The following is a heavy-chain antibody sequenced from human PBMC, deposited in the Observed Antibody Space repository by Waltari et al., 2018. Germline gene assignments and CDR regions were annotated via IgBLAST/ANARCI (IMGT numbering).Heavy chain of an antibody. CDR2: MHLTSFST. Sequence: QVQLVQSGAEVKKPGASVKVSCKASGYSFTRYNINWVRQAAGQGLGWMGWMHLTSFSTGYAHNFQSRFTITSNTSIGTAYIELRSLRSEDTVFYYCARDYGSGTYYYMDVWGKGTTVTVSS. D-gene: IGHD3-10*01. J-gene: IGHJ6*03. V-gene: IGHV1-8*01. CDR3: ARDYGSGTYYYMDV. CDR1: GYSFTRYN.